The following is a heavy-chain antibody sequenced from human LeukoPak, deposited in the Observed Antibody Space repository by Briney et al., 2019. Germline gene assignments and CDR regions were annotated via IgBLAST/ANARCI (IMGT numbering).Heavy chain of an antibody. CDR1: GYTFTGYY. V-gene: IGHV1-2*04. CDR3: ARYYYGSGSLGFHY. J-gene: IGHJ4*02. CDR2: INPNSGGT. D-gene: IGHD3-10*01. Sequence: ASVKVSCKASGYTFTGYYMHWVRQAPGQGLEWMGWINPNSGGTNYAQKFQGWVTMTRDTSISTAYMELSSLRSEDTAVYYCARYYYGSGSLGFHYWRQGTLVTVSS.